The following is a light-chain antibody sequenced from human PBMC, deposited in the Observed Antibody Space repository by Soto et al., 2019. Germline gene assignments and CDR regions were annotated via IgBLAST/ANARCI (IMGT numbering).Light chain of an antibody. CDR2: GAS. CDR1: QSVGIN. Sequence: EIVMTQSPATLSVSPGDRATLFCRASQSVGINLAWYQHKPGQAPRLLIYGASTRATGIPARFIGSGSGTDFILTISSLQSEDLAIYYCHEYYNWPPVTFGQGTKLDI. J-gene: IGKJ2*01. CDR3: HEYYNWPPVT. V-gene: IGKV3-15*01.